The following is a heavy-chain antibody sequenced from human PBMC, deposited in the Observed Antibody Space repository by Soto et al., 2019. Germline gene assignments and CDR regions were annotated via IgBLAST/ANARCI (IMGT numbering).Heavy chain of an antibody. CDR1: GFTFSSYS. D-gene: IGHD4-4*01. V-gene: IGHV3-48*02. Sequence: GGSLRLSCAASGFTFSSYSMNWVRQAPGKGLEGVSYISSSSSTIYYADSVKGRFTISRDNAKNSLYLQMNSLRDEDTAVYYCARGRGVTENYYYYGMEVWGQGTTVTVSS. CDR3: ARGRGVTENYYYYGMEV. CDR2: ISSSSSTI. J-gene: IGHJ6*02.